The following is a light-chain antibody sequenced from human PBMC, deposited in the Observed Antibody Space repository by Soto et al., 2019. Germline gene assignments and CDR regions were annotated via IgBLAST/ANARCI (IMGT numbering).Light chain of an antibody. CDR1: QSISTY. CDR3: QQRSHWPPFT. CDR2: DAS. V-gene: IGKV3-11*01. Sequence: EIVLTQSPVTLSLSPGERATLSCRASQSISTYLAWYQQKPGQAPRLLIYDASERATGITARFSGSESGTDFNLTISSLEPEDFAVYYCQQRSHWPPFTFGPGTRVDIK. J-gene: IGKJ3*01.